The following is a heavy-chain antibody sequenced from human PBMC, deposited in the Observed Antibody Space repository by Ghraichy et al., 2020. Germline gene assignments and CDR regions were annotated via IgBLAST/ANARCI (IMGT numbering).Heavy chain of an antibody. CDR3: AREGGRLGYYYDSSGTPQPDFDY. CDR2: ISSSSSYI. Sequence: GGSLRLSCAAYGFTFSSYSMNWVRQAPGKGLEWVSSISSSSSYIYYADSVKGRFTISRDNAKNSLYLQMNSLRAEDTAVYYCAREGGRLGYYYDSSGTPQPDFDYWGKGTLVTVSS. CDR1: GFTFSSYS. V-gene: IGHV3-21*01. D-gene: IGHD3-22*01. J-gene: IGHJ4*02.